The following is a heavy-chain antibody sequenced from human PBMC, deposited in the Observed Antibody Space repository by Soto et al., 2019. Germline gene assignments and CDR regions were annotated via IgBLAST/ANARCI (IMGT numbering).Heavy chain of an antibody. CDR1: GGPISSYY. J-gene: IGHJ3*02. Sequence: SETLSLTCTVSGGPISSYYWSWIRQPPGKGLEWIGYIYYSGSTNYNPSLKSRVTISVDTSKNQFSLKLSSVTAADTAVYYCARDGLLGAFDIWGQGTMVTVSS. CDR2: IYYSGST. V-gene: IGHV4-59*01. D-gene: IGHD3-16*01. CDR3: ARDGLLGAFDI.